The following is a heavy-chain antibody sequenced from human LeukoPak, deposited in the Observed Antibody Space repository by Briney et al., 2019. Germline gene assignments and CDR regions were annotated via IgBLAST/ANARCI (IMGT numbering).Heavy chain of an antibody. D-gene: IGHD1-26*01. CDR1: GYSFTSYW. J-gene: IGHJ3*02. CDR2: IYPGDSDT. CDR3: AKALGATTAFDI. Sequence: GESLKISCKGSGYSFTSYWIGWVRQMPGKGLEWMGIIYPGDSDTRYSPSFQGQVTISADKSISTAYLQMNSLRAEDTAVYYCAKALGATTAFDIWGQGTMVTVSS. V-gene: IGHV5-51*01.